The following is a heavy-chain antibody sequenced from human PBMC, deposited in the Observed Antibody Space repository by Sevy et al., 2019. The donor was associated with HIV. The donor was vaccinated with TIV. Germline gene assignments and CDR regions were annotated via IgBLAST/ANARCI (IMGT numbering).Heavy chain of an antibody. CDR3: ARDASHWNRVDY. CDR1: GFTFRSYW. J-gene: IGHJ4*02. CDR2: INNDGSDT. D-gene: IGHD1-1*01. Sequence: GGSLRPSCAASGFTFRSYWMHWVRQAPGNGLVWVSRINNDGSDTSYADSVKGRFTISRDNAKNTLYLQMNSLRVEDTAVYYCARDASHWNRVDYWGQGTLVTVSS. V-gene: IGHV3-74*01.